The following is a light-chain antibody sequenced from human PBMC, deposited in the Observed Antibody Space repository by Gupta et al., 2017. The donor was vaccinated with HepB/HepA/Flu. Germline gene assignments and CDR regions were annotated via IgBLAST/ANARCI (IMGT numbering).Light chain of an antibody. CDR2: DVS. CDR1: PSDVGGYNY. V-gene: IGLV2-14*01. Sequence: SALTQPASVSGSPGPSITISCTGTPSDVGGYNYVSWYQQHPGKAPKLMIYDVSNRPSGVSSRFSGSKSGNTAAMTISGLQAEDEADYYCSSWTITNTLGVFGTGTKVTVL. J-gene: IGLJ1*01. CDR3: SSWTITNTLGV.